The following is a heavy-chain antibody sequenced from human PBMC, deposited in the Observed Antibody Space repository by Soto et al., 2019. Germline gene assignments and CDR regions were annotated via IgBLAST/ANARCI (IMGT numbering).Heavy chain of an antibody. CDR3: ARDRIPTGMDV. CDR1: GFTVSSNY. J-gene: IGHJ6*02. Sequence: EVQLVESGGGLVQPGGSLRLSCAASGFTVSSNYMSWVRQAPGKGLEWVSVIYTGGSTYYADSVKGRFTISRDNSKNTLYLQMNSLRAEDTAVYYCARDRIPTGMDVWGQGTTVTVSS. CDR2: IYTGGST. V-gene: IGHV3-66*01.